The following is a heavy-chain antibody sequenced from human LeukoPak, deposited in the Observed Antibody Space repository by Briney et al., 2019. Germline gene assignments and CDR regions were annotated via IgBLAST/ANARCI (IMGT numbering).Heavy chain of an antibody. J-gene: IGHJ4*02. Sequence: SETLSLTCTVSGGSIMSSYWSWIRQPPGKGLEWIGYIYYSGSTNYNPSLKSRVTISVDTSKNQFSLKLSSVTAADTAVYYCARASYDSSGYYYFDYWGQGTLVTVSS. D-gene: IGHD3-22*01. V-gene: IGHV4-59*01. CDR1: GGSIMSSY. CDR2: IYYSGST. CDR3: ARASYDSSGYYYFDY.